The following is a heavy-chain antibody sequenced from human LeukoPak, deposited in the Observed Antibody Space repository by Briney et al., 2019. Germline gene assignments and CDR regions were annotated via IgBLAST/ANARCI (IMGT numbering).Heavy chain of an antibody. CDR2: INHSGST. V-gene: IGHV4-34*01. J-gene: IGHJ6*03. Sequence: KPSETLSLTCAVYGGSFSGYYWSWIRQPPGKGLEWIGEINHSGSTNYNPSLKSRVTISVDTSKNQFSLKLSSVTAADTAVYYCARRQRERLWFGESKPYYYYYYYMDVWGKGTTVTVSS. CDR3: ARRQRERLWFGESKPYYYYYYYMDV. D-gene: IGHD3-10*01. CDR1: GGSFSGYY.